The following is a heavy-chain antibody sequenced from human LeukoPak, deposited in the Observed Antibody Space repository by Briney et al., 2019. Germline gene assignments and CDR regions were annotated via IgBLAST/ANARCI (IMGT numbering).Heavy chain of an antibody. D-gene: IGHD2-8*01. CDR2: ISGSGSTI. CDR3: ARDGPQPGYCTNGVCYEFDY. J-gene: IGHJ4*02. CDR1: GFTFSSYS. Sequence: GGSLRLSCAVSGFTFSSYSMNWVRQAPGKGLEWVSYISGSGSTIWYADSVKGRFTISRDNSKNTLYLQMNSLRAEDTAVYYCARDGPQPGYCTNGVCYEFDYWGQGTLVTVPS. V-gene: IGHV3-48*01.